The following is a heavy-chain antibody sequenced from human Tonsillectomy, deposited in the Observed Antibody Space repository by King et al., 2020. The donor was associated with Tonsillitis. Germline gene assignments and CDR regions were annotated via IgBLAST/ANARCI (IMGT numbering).Heavy chain of an antibody. Sequence: VQLQQWGAGLLKPSETLSLTCAVYGGSVTGYYWNWIRQPPGKGLEWIGEISHGGSTNYNPSLESRVTLSLDTSKNQFSLNLNSVTAADTAVYYCATTLPTTLFSTIRGLISSWVQGTLVTVSS. CDR2: ISHGGST. CDR3: ATTLPTTLFSTIRGLISS. CDR1: GGSVTGYY. D-gene: IGHD3-10*01. V-gene: IGHV4-34*01. J-gene: IGHJ5*02.